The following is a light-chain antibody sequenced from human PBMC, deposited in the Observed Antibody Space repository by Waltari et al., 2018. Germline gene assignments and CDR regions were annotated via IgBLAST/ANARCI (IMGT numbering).Light chain of an antibody. V-gene: IGKV3-11*01. CDR2: DAS. Sequence: EIVLTQSPATLSLSPGDGATPSCRASQSGSTYLAWYQEKPGQAPRLLIYDASNRATGIPARFSGSGSGTDFTLTISGLEPEDSAVYYCQHRFNWPLTFGGGTKVEIK. J-gene: IGKJ4*01. CDR3: QHRFNWPLT. CDR1: QSGSTY.